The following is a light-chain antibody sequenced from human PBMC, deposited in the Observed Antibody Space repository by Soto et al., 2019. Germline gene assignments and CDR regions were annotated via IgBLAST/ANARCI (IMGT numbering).Light chain of an antibody. J-gene: IGLJ1*01. CDR2: GVS. V-gene: IGLV2-14*01. CDR1: SSDVGGYNY. CDR3: SSYTSSSTPYV. Sequence: QSALTQPASVSGSPGQSITISCTGTSSDVGGYNYVSWYQQHPGKAPKLMIYGVSNRPSGVSNRFSCSKSGNTASLTISGLQAEDEADYYWSSYTSSSTPYVFGTGTKLTVL.